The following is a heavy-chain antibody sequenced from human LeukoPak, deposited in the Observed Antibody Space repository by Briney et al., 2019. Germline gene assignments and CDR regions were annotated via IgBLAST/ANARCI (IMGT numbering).Heavy chain of an antibody. Sequence: PSETLSLTCAVSGDSISSSNWWSWVRQPPGKGLEWIGEIYHSGSTNYNPSLKSRVTISVDKSKNQFSLKLSSVTAADTAVYYCAREAKSIAAAGGAFDIWGQGTMVTVSS. CDR2: IYHSGST. D-gene: IGHD6-13*01. CDR1: GDSISSSNW. CDR3: AREAKSIAAAGGAFDI. J-gene: IGHJ3*02. V-gene: IGHV4-4*02.